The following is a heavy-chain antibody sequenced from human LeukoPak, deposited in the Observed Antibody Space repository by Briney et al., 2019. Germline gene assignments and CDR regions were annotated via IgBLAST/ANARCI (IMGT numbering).Heavy chain of an antibody. V-gene: IGHV3-53*01. CDR3: ARTTVVSRYFDY. D-gene: IGHD4-23*01. Sequence: PGGSLRLSCAASGFTVSSNYMSWVRQAPGKGLEWVSVIYSGGSTYYADSVKGRSTISRDNSKNTLYLQMNSLRAEDTAVYYCARTTVVSRYFDYWGQGTLVTVSS. CDR1: GFTVSSNY. J-gene: IGHJ4*02. CDR2: IYSGGST.